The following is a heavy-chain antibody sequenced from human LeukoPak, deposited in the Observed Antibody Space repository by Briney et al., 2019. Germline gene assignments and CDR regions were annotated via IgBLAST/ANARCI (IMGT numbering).Heavy chain of an antibody. CDR2: VSGNGDMT. Sequence: GGSLRLSCAASGLTFSSAVMAWVRQCPGKGLEWVASVSGNGDMTYYTDSVKGRFAISRDNSRNTLFLQLSGLTFDDTARYYCAKVDIVGSRKPGVDVWGQGTTVTVSS. CDR1: GLTFSSAV. D-gene: IGHD2-21*01. CDR3: AKVDIVGSRKPGVDV. V-gene: IGHV3-23*01. J-gene: IGHJ6*02.